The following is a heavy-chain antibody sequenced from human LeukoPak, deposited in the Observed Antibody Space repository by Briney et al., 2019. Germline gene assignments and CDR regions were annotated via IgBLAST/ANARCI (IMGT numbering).Heavy chain of an antibody. D-gene: IGHD3-22*01. Sequence: PGGSLRLSCAASGFTFSNAWVSWVRQAPGKGLEWVGRIKSKTDGGTTDYAAPVKGRFTISRDDSKNTLYLQMNSLKTEDTAVYYCVKSSGYYSGYYYYYYMDVWGKGTTVTVSS. CDR2: IKSKTDGGTT. V-gene: IGHV3-15*01. J-gene: IGHJ6*03. CDR1: GFTFSNAW. CDR3: VKSSGYYSGYYYYYYMDV.